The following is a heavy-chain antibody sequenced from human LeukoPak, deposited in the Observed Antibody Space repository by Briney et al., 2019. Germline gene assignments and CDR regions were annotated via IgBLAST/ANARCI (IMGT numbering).Heavy chain of an antibody. Sequence: PGGSLRPSCAASGFTFSDYYMSWIRQAPGKGLEWVSYISSSGSTIYYADSVKGRFTISRDNAKNSLYLQMNSLRAEDTAVYYCAREVLIRGSRAAAAFDIWGQGTMVTVSS. CDR3: AREVLIRGSRAAAAFDI. V-gene: IGHV3-11*01. CDR1: GFTFSDYY. CDR2: ISSSGSTI. J-gene: IGHJ3*02. D-gene: IGHD1-26*01.